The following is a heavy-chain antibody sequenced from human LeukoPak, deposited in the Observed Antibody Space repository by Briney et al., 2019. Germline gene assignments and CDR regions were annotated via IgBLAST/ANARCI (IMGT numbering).Heavy chain of an antibody. J-gene: IGHJ3*02. D-gene: IGHD3-22*01. Sequence: SETLSLTCTVSGGSISSFYWSWIRQPPGKGLEWIGHIYYSGRTNYNPSLKSRVSISVDTSKNQFSLKLSSVTAADTAVYYCARRIDYYETSGYSRGAFDIWGQGTMVSVSS. CDR3: ARRIDYYETSGYSRGAFDI. CDR1: GGSISSFY. V-gene: IGHV4-59*08. CDR2: IYYSGRT.